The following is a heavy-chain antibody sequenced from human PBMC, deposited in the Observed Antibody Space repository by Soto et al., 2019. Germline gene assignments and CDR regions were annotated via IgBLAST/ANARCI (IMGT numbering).Heavy chain of an antibody. Sequence: QWQVQESGPGLVKPSETLSLTCTVSGGSITFNFWSWIRQPPGKGLEWIGYVFHTGNTDYNPSLKSRVTISVGTSKNRLSLKLDSVTAADTAVYYCARGSGWLDYWGQGTLVTVSS. CDR2: VFHTGNT. CDR3: ARGSGWLDY. J-gene: IGHJ4*02. D-gene: IGHD6-19*01. CDR1: GGSITFNF. V-gene: IGHV4-59*08.